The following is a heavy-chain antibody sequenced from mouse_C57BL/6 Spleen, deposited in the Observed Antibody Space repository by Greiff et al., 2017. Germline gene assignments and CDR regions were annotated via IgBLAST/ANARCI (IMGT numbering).Heavy chain of an antibody. CDR3: GGYGNYEAY. V-gene: IGHV1-81*01. Sequence: QVQLQQSGAELARPGASVKLSCKASGYTFTSYGISWVKQRTGQGLEWIGEIYPRSGNTYYNEKFKGKATLTADKSSSTAYMELRSLTSEDSAVYFCGGYGNYEAYWGQGTLVTVSA. J-gene: IGHJ3*01. CDR2: IYPRSGNT. CDR1: GYTFTSYG. D-gene: IGHD2-10*02.